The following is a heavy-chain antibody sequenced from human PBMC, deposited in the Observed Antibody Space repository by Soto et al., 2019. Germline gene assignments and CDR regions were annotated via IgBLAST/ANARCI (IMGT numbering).Heavy chain of an antibody. CDR1: GGTFRNSA. CDR3: ARDNDRPQLGGNYYYILDV. J-gene: IGHJ6*02. D-gene: IGHD1-1*01. Sequence: QVQLEQSGAEVKKPGSSVKVSCKASGGTFRNSAISWVQQAPGQGLEWMGGIMPIFRTPDYAQKFHGRVTITADESTSTAYMELSGLRSDDTAVYFCARDNDRPQLGGNYYYILDVWGHGTTVTVSS. CDR2: IMPIFRTP. V-gene: IGHV1-69*12.